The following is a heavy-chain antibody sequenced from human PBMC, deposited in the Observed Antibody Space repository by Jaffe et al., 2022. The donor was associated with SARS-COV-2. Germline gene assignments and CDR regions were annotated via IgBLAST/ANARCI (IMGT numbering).Heavy chain of an antibody. D-gene: IGHD6-13*01. V-gene: IGHV3-64D*09. CDR1: GFTFSSYA. J-gene: IGHJ6*02. CDR3: VNLHRVSSSYYYYYGMDV. Sequence: EVQLVESGGGLVQPGGSLRLSCSASGFTFSSYAMHWVRQAPGKGLEYVSAISSNGGSTYYADSVKGRFTISRDNSKNTLYLQMSSLRAEDTAVYYCVNLHRVSSSYYYYYGMDVWGQGTTVTVSS. CDR2: ISSNGGST.